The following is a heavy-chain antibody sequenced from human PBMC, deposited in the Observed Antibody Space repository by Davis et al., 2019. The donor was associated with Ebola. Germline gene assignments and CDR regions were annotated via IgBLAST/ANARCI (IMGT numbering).Heavy chain of an antibody. CDR2: IYPGDSDT. D-gene: IGHD3-10*01. CDR1: GYSFTSYW. CDR3: ARGPRSYFRAGGDDY. Sequence: GGSLRLSCTGSGYSFTSYWIGWVRQMPGKGLEWMGIIYPGDSDTRYSPSFQGQVTISVDKSINTAYLQWSSLKASDTAMYYCARGPRSYFRAGGDDYWGQGTLVTVSS. J-gene: IGHJ4*02. V-gene: IGHV5-51*01.